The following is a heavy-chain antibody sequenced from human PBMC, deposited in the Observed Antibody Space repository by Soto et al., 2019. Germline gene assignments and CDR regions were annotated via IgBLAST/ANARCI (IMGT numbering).Heavy chain of an antibody. Sequence: QVQLVQSGAEVKKHGSSVKVSCKASGGTFSSYAISWVRQAPGQGLEWMGGIIPIFGTANDAQKFQGRVTITADKSTSTAYMELSSLRAEDTAVYYCARDQEGPEMAPPRGALDIGGQGTMVTVSS. CDR1: GGTFSSYA. V-gene: IGHV1-69*06. CDR2: IIPIFGTA. J-gene: IGHJ3*02. D-gene: IGHD5-12*01. CDR3: ARDQEGPEMAPPRGALDI.